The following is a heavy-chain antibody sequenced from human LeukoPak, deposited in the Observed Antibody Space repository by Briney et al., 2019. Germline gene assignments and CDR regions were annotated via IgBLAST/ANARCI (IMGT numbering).Heavy chain of an antibody. J-gene: IGHJ6*02. Sequence: GGSLRLSCAASGFNFSNFSMHWVRQAPGKGLEWVAVTSYDGTNEYYADSVKGRFTISRDNAKNTLCLQMNSLRLEDTAVYYCARESAVTLADYGFDVWGQGTTAIVSS. CDR1: GFNFSNFS. V-gene: IGHV3-30-3*01. CDR2: TSYDGTNE. CDR3: ARESAVTLADYGFDV. D-gene: IGHD4-17*01.